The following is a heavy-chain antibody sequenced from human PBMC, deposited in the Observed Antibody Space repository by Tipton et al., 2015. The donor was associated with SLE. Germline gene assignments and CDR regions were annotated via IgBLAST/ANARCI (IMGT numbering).Heavy chain of an antibody. Sequence: GSLRLSCVASGFTFSSYWMHWVRQVPGKGLVWVSRIHPDGTPTNYADSVKGRFTISRHNAKSTVYLQMSSLRDEDTAVYYCARDARGSYYEDWGQGTLVTVSS. CDR1: GFTFSSYW. CDR2: IHPDGTPT. J-gene: IGHJ4*02. CDR3: ARDARGSYYED. V-gene: IGHV3-74*01. D-gene: IGHD1-26*01.